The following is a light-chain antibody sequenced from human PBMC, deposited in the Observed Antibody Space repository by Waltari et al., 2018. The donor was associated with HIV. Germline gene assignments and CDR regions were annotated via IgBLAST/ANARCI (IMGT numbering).Light chain of an antibody. CDR1: SSDVGGYSF. V-gene: IGLV2-11*01. CDR3: CSYAGDPWV. Sequence: QSALTQPRSVSGSPGQSVTISCTGTSSDVGGYSFVSWYQQHPNKAPKLMIYDVTKRPSGVPDRFSGSKSGNPASLTISGLQAEDEADYYCCSYAGDPWVFGGGTKLTVL. J-gene: IGLJ3*02. CDR2: DVT.